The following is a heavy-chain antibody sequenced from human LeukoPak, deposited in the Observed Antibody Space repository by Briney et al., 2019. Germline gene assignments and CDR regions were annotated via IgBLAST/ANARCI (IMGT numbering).Heavy chain of an antibody. CDR1: GGSISSGGYS. D-gene: IGHD6-13*01. CDR2: IYHSGST. Sequence: SQTLSLTCAVSGGSISSGGYSWSWIRQPPGKGLEWIGYIYHSGSTYYNPSLKSRVTISVDRSKNQFSLKLSSVTAADTAVYYCARGRRSSSWYSSFFDYWGQGTLVTVSS. J-gene: IGHJ4*02. V-gene: IGHV4-30-2*01. CDR3: ARGRRSSSWYSSFFDY.